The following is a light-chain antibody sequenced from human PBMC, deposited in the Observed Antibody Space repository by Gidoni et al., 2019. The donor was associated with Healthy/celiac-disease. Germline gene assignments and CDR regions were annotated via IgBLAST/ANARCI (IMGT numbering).Light chain of an antibody. CDR1: QDISNY. Sequence: DIQMTQYPSSLSASVGDRVTITCQASQDISNYLNWYQQKPGKAPKLLIYDASNLETGVPSRFSGSGSGTDFTFTISSLQPADIATYYCQQYDNLPFTFGPGTKVDIK. CDR3: QQYDNLPFT. V-gene: IGKV1-33*01. J-gene: IGKJ3*01. CDR2: DAS.